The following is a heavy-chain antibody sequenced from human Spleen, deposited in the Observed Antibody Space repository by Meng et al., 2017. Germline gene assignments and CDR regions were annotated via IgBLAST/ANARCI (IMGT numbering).Heavy chain of an antibody. CDR2: INPNSGDT. CDR1: GYTFAAYW. V-gene: IGHV1-2*06. J-gene: IGHJ4*02. D-gene: IGHD3-16*02. Sequence: LVQSGPEVKKPGASVRVSCKASGYTFAAYWIQWVRQAPGQGLEWMGRINPNSGDTNYAQKFQGRVTMTRDTSISTAYMELSRLISDDTAVYYCARDASCDHWGQGTLVTVSS. CDR3: ARDASCDH.